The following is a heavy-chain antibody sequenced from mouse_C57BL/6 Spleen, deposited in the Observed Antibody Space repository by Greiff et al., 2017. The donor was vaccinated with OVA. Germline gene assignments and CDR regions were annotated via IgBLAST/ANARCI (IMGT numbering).Heavy chain of an antibody. CDR3: ARVGNLYAMYY. CDR1: GYTFTSYW. V-gene: IGHV1-50*01. CDR2: IDPSDSYT. Sequence: VQLQQPGAELVKPGASVKLSCKASGYTFTSYWMQWVQQRPGQGLEWIGAIDPSDSYTNYNHKFTGKATLTVDTSTSPAYMQLSILTAEDSADYYCARVGNLYAMYYWGQGTSVTVSS. D-gene: IGHD2-1*01. J-gene: IGHJ4*01.